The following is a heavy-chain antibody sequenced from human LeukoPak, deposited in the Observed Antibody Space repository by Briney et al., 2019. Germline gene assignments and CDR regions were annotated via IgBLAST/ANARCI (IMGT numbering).Heavy chain of an antibody. CDR2: FNPSGGGT. V-gene: IGHV1-46*01. CDR3: ARTKLKGVTDAFGI. Sequence: GASVKVSCKASGYTFTSYYMHWVRQAPGQGLEWMGMFNPSGGGTTYAQKFQGRVTMTRDTSTSTVYMELSSLRSEDTAVYYCARTKLKGVTDAFGIWGQGTMVTVSS. D-gene: IGHD5-18*01. CDR1: GYTFTSYY. J-gene: IGHJ3*02.